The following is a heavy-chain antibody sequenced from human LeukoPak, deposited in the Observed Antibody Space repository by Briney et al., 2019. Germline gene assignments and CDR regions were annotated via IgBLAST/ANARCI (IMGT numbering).Heavy chain of an antibody. Sequence: PSQTLSLTCTVSGGSISSGSYYWSWIRQPAGKGLEWIGRIYTSGSTNYNPSLKSRVTISVDTSKNQFSLKLSSVTAADTAVYYCASSYYYDSSGSLWFVPWGQGTLVTVSS. D-gene: IGHD3-22*01. CDR1: GGSISSGSYY. V-gene: IGHV4-61*02. CDR2: IYTSGST. CDR3: ASSYYYDSSGSLWFVP. J-gene: IGHJ5*02.